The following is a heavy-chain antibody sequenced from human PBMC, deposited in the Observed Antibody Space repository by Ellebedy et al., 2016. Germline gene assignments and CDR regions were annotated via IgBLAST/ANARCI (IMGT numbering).Heavy chain of an antibody. CDR3: ARGVDFYDSSGYLFDY. CDR1: AGSISSYY. Sequence: SETLSLXXTVSAGSISSYYWSWIRQPPGKGLEWIGYISYSGSTNYNPSLKSRVTISVDTSKNQFSLKLTSVTTADTAVYYCARGVDFYDSSGYLFDYWGQGTLVTVSS. J-gene: IGHJ4*02. CDR2: ISYSGST. D-gene: IGHD3-22*01. V-gene: IGHV4-59*13.